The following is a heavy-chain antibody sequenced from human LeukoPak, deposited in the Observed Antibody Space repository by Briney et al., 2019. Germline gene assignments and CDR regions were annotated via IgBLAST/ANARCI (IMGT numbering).Heavy chain of an antibody. J-gene: IGHJ4*02. CDR2: VSDGGSDT. CDR3: ARNLKYDFWSGSDY. Sequence: GGSLRLSCAASGFTFSSYAMNWVRQAPGKGLEWVSTVSDGGSDTYYADSVKGRFTISRDNSKNTLYLQMNGLRAEDTAVYYCARNLKYDFWSGSDYWGQGTLVTVSS. V-gene: IGHV3-23*01. CDR1: GFTFSSYA. D-gene: IGHD3-3*01.